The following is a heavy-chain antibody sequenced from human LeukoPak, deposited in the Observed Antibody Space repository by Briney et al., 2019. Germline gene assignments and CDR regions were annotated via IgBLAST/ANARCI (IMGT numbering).Heavy chain of an antibody. V-gene: IGHV4-39*01. Sequence: SETLSLTCTVSGGSISTSSYYWAWVRQPPGKGLEWIGSIYYSGGSYYNPPLKSRVTISLDTSKNQFSLKLSSVTAADTAVYYCASSPSYDFWSGYYYDAFDIWGQGTMVTVSS. D-gene: IGHD3-3*01. CDR1: GGSISTSSYY. J-gene: IGHJ3*02. CDR3: ASSPSYDFWSGYYYDAFDI. CDR2: IYYSGGS.